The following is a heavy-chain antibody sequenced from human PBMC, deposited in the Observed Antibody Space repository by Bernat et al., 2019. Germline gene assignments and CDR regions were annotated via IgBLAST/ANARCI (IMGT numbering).Heavy chain of an antibody. D-gene: IGHD3-22*01. Sequence: EVQLVESGGGLVQPGGSLRLSCAASGFTFSSYWMHWVRQAPGKGLVWVSRINSDGSSTSYADSVKGRFTISRDNAKNTLYLQMNSLRAEDTAVYYCARYYYDSSGDAFDIWGQGTMVTVSS. J-gene: IGHJ3*02. CDR1: GFTFSSYW. CDR2: INSDGSST. CDR3: ARYYYDSSGDAFDI. V-gene: IGHV3-74*01.